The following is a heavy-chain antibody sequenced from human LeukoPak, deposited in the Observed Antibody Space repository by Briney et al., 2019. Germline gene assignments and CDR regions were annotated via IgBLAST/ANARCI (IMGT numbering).Heavy chain of an antibody. J-gene: IGHJ5*02. CDR3: ARDQRWFDP. CDR1: GYSISSGYY. Sequence: SETLSLTCTVSGYSISSGYYWGWIRQPPGKGLEFIGSIYHSGSTYYNPSLKSRVTISVDTSKNQFSLKLSSVTAADTAVYYCARDQRWFDPWGQGTLVTVSS. CDR2: IYHSGST. V-gene: IGHV4-38-2*02.